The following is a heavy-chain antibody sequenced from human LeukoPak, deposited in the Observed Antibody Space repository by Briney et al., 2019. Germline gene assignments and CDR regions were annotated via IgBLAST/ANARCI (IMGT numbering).Heavy chain of an antibody. CDR1: GYFISNGYY. D-gene: IGHD3-3*01. V-gene: IGHV4-38-2*02. CDR2: IYHRGST. Sequence: SETLSLTCTVSGYFISNGYYWGWIRQPPGKGLEWVGSIYHRGSTYYNPSLRSRVTISLDRSKKKFSLKLTSVTAADTAVYFCARGAEYYAIWRGYAGYSDYWGQGISVTVSS. J-gene: IGHJ4*02. CDR3: ARGAEYYAIWRGYAGYSDY.